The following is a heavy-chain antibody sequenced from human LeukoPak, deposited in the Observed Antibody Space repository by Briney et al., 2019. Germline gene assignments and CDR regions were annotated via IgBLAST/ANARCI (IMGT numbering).Heavy chain of an antibody. CDR3: ARPEYRYGYLLDY. CDR2: IDPTAGGT. CDR1: GYPFSGHN. V-gene: IGHV1-2*02. Sequence: EASVKVSCKASGYPFSGHNIHWVRQAPGQGLEWVGWIDPTAGGTNYAQRFQDRVTLTRDTSITTAYMELNSLTSDDTAVYFCARPEYRYGYLLDYWGQGTLITVSS. D-gene: IGHD5-18*01. J-gene: IGHJ4*02.